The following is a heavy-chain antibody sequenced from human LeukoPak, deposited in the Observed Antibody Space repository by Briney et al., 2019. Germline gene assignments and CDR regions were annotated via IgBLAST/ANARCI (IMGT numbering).Heavy chain of an antibody. D-gene: IGHD3-22*01. CDR1: GFTFISYG. Sequence: GGSLRLSCAASGFTFISYGMHWVRQAPGKGLEWVAFIQYDGSNKYYADSVKGRFTISRDNSKNTLYLQMNSLRAEDTAVYYCAKGPWSYYFDSNDYQDAFDIWGQGTMVTVSS. CDR3: AKGPWSYYFDSNDYQDAFDI. CDR2: IQYDGSNK. J-gene: IGHJ3*02. V-gene: IGHV3-30*02.